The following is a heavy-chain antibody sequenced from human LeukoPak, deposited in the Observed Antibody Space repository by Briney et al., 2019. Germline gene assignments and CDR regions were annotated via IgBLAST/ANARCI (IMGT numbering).Heavy chain of an antibody. CDR3: ARYSSSGNYFDY. J-gene: IGHJ4*02. Sequence: SETLSLTCTVSGGSISSGGYYWSWIRQHPGKGLEWIGYIYYSGSTYYNPSLKSRVTISVDTSKNQFSLKLSSVTAADTAVYYCARYSSSGNYFDYWGQGTLVTVSS. CDR1: GGSISSGGYY. D-gene: IGHD6-6*01. CDR2: IYYSGST. V-gene: IGHV4-31*03.